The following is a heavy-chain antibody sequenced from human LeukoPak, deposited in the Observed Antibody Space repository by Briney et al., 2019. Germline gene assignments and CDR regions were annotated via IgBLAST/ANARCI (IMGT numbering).Heavy chain of an antibody. CDR3: ARGRMVTMIVVVTHYFDY. V-gene: IGHV4-34*01. CDR1: GGSFSGYY. J-gene: IGHJ4*02. Sequence: SETLSLTCAVYGGSFSGYYWSWIRQPPGKGLEWIGEINHSGGTNYNPSLKSRVTISVDTSKNQFSLKLSSVTAADTAVYYCARGRMVTMIVVVTHYFDYWGQGTLVTVSS. CDR2: INHSGGT. D-gene: IGHD3-22*01.